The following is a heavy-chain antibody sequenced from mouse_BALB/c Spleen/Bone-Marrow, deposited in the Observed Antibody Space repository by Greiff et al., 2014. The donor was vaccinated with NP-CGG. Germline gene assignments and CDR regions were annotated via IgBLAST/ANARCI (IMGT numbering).Heavy chain of an antibody. V-gene: IGHV3-6*02. CDR2: ISYDGSN. Sequence: VQLKESGPGLVKPSHSLSLTCPFTGYSIPRGFFWDLIRQFSRNKMEWLGYISYDGSNHYNPSLTNRVSIARDTSKNQFFLKLNSVTTEDTATYYCASVEVHAMDYWGQGTSVTVSS. CDR3: ASVEVHAMDY. D-gene: IGHD2-14*01. J-gene: IGHJ4*01. CDR1: GYSIPRGFF.